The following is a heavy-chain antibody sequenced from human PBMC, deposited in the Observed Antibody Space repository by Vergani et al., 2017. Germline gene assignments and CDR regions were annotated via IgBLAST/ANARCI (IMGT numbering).Heavy chain of an antibody. CDR2: IKNTGDRT. CDR3: GRASDNYN. D-gene: IGHD5-24*01. CDR1: GFTFSSPA. V-gene: IGHV3-23*01. J-gene: IGHJ4*02. Sequence: EVQLLQSEGAVVQPGGSLRLSCVASGFTFSSPAMSWVRQSHGQGLEWVSSIKNTGDRTHYADPVKGRFTISRDTSKNTLYLQMNSRGVEDTAVYYCGRASDNYNGGRGTLVTVSS.